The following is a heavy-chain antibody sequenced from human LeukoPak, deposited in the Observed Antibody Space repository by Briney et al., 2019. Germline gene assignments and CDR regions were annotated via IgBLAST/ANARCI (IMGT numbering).Heavy chain of an antibody. V-gene: IGHV4-34*01. CDR3: ARVVAVAGRDY. Sequence: SETLSLTCAVYGGSFSGYYWSWIRQPPGKGLEWIGEINHSGSTNYNPSLKSRVTISVDTSKNQFSLKLSSVTAADTAVYHCARVVAVAGRDYWGQGTLVTVSS. D-gene: IGHD6-19*01. CDR2: INHSGST. J-gene: IGHJ4*02. CDR1: GGSFSGYY.